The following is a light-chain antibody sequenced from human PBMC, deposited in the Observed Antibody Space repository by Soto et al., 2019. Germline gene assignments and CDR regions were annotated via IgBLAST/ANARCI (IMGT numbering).Light chain of an antibody. CDR1: QSVLASSNNKNL. CDR2: GAS. V-gene: IGKV4-1*01. J-gene: IGKJ4*01. Sequence: DIVMTQSPDSLAMSLGERATINCKSSQSVLASSNNKNLLAWYQQKPGQPPKLLIYGASTRESGVPDRFRGRGSGTELTLTISSLQAGEVAVYYWRQYYSSPLTFGGGTNVQIK. CDR3: RQYYSSPLT.